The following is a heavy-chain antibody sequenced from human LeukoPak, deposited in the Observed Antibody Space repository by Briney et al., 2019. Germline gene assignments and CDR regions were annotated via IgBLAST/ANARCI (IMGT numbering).Heavy chain of an antibody. CDR3: ASGAAAGTRNFDY. D-gene: IGHD6-13*01. J-gene: IGHJ4*02. V-gene: IGHV1-2*02. CDR1: GYTFTTYG. Sequence: ASVKVSCKASGYTFTTYGISWVRQAPGQGLEWMGWINPNSGGTNYAQKFQGRVTMTRDTSISTAYMELSRLRSDDTAVYYCASGAAAGTRNFDYWGQGTLVTVSS. CDR2: INPNSGGT.